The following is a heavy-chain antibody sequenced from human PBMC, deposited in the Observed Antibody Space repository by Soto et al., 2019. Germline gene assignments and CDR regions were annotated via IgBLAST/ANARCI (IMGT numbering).Heavy chain of an antibody. CDR3: ARDKYDSSGYYLRYFDY. CDR2: INHSGST. Sequence: SETLSLTCAVYGGSFSGYYWTWIRQPPGTGLEWIGEINHSGSTNYNPSLKSRVTISVDTSKNQFSLKLTSVTAADTAVYYCARDKYDSSGYYLRYFDYWGQGTLVTVSS. CDR1: GGSFSGYY. J-gene: IGHJ4*02. D-gene: IGHD3-22*01. V-gene: IGHV4-34*01.